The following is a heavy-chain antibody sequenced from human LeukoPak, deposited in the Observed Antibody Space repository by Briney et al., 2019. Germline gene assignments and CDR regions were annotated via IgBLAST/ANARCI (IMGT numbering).Heavy chain of an antibody. CDR3: ARGHYDVLAASYKWTPDY. J-gene: IGHJ4*02. D-gene: IGHD3-9*01. CDR2: ITSGGDYI. Sequence: GGSLRLSCAASGFTFSSYAMHWVRQAPGKGLEWVSSITSGGDYIYYADSVKGRFTTSRDNAKNSLSLQLNSLRVEDTAVYYCARGHYDVLAASYKWTPDYWGQGTLVTVSS. V-gene: IGHV3-21*01. CDR1: GFTFSSYA.